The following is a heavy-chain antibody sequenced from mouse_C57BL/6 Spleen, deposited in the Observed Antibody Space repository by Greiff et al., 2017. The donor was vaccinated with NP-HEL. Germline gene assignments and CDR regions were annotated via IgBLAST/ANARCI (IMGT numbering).Heavy chain of an antibody. CDR3: ARRIISSNYYAMDY. J-gene: IGHJ4*01. Sequence: VKLVESGAELARPGASVKLSCKASGYTFTSYGISWVKQRTGQGLEWIGEIYPRSGNTYYNEKFKGKATLTADKSSSTAYMELRSLTSEDSAVYFCARRIISSNYYAMDYWGQGTSVTVSS. V-gene: IGHV1-81*01. CDR1: GYTFTSYG. D-gene: IGHD2-5*01. CDR2: IYPRSGNT.